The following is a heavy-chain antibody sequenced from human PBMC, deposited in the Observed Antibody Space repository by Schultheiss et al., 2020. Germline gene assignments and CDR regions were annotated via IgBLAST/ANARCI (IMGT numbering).Heavy chain of an antibody. CDR1: GFTFSSYS. Sequence: GGSLRLSCAASGFTFSSYSMNWVRQAPGKGLEWVSSISSSSSYIYYADSVKGRFTISRDNAKNSLYLQMNSLRAEDTAVYYCARGGYQLLFGYYYMDVWGKGTTVTVSS. V-gene: IGHV3-21*01. J-gene: IGHJ6*03. CDR3: ARGGYQLLFGYYYMDV. CDR2: ISSSSSYI. D-gene: IGHD2-2*01.